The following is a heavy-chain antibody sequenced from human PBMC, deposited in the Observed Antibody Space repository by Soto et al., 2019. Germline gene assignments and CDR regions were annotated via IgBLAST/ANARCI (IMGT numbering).Heavy chain of an antibody. CDR1: GGTFSSYA. J-gene: IGHJ3*02. D-gene: IGHD3-22*01. V-gene: IGHV1-69*13. CDR3: ARESEGLYYYDSSGYTPGDAFDI. Sequence: SVKVSCKASGGTFSSYAISWVRQAPGQGLEWMGGIIPIFGTANYAQKFQGRVTITADESTSTAYMELSSLRSEDTAVYYCARESEGLYYYDSSGYTPGDAFDIWGQGTMVTVSS. CDR2: IIPIFGTA.